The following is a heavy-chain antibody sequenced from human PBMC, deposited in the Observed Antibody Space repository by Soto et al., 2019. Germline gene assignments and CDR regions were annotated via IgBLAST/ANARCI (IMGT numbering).Heavy chain of an antibody. V-gene: IGHV4-30-4*01. CDR3: ASEDFRAVTPDY. CDR1: GGSVSSGDYY. J-gene: IGHJ4*02. Sequence: QVQLQESGPGLVKPSQTLSLTCTVSGGSVSSGDYYWSWIRQPPGKGLEWIGYIYYSGSTYYNPSLKGRVTISVHPSKNQFSLKLSSVTAADTAVYYCASEDFRAVTPDYWGQGTLVTVSS. D-gene: IGHD4-17*01. CDR2: IYYSGST.